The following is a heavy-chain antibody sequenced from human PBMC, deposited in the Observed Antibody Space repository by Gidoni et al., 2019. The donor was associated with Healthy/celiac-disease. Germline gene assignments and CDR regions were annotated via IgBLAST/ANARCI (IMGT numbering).Heavy chain of an antibody. Sequence: QLQLQESGPGLVKPSETLSLTCTVSGGSISSSSYYWGWIRQPPGKGLEWIVSIYYSGSTYYNPSLKSRVTISVDTSKNKFSLKLSSVTAADTAVYYCARRLMNSSGWYIYFDYWGQGTLVTVSS. CDR2: IYYSGST. CDR1: GGSISSSSYY. V-gene: IGHV4-39*01. D-gene: IGHD6-19*01. CDR3: ARRLMNSSGWYIYFDY. J-gene: IGHJ4*02.